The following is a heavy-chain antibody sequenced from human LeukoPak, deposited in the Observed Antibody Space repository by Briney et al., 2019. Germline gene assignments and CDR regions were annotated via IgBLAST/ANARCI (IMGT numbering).Heavy chain of an antibody. V-gene: IGHV4-39*01. CDR2: IYYSGST. J-gene: IGHJ4*02. Sequence: SPSETLSLTCTVSGGSISSSSYYWGWIRQPPGKGLEWIGSIYYSGSTYYNPSLKSRVTISVDTSKNQFSQKLSSVTAADTAVYYCARRFSYDSSGYYSVGFNYWGQGTLVTVSS. D-gene: IGHD3-22*01. CDR1: GGSISSSSYY. CDR3: ARRFSYDSSGYYSVGFNY.